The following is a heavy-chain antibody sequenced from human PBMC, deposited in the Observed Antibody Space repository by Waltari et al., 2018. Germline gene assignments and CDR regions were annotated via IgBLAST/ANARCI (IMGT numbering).Heavy chain of an antibody. J-gene: IGHJ1*01. CDR2: IIPIFGTA. V-gene: IGHV1-69*05. Sequence: QVQLVQSGAEVKKPGSSVKVSCKASGGTFSSYAIRWVRQAPGQGLEWMGGIIPIFGTANYAQKFQGRVTITTDESTSTAYMELSSLRSEDTAVYYCAVEYCSGGSCQHLEYFQHWGQGTLVTVSS. CDR3: AVEYCSGGSCQHLEYFQH. CDR1: GGTFSSYA. D-gene: IGHD2-15*01.